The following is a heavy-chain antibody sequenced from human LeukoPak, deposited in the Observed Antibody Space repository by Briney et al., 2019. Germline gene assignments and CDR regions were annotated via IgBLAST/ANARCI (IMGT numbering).Heavy chain of an antibody. D-gene: IGHD5-18*01. CDR3: ARGLWFDY. CDR2: INHSGST. J-gene: IGHJ4*02. V-gene: IGHV4-34*01. CDR1: GGSFSGYY. Sequence: SETLSLTCAVYGGSFSGYYWSWIRQPPGKGLEWIGEINHSGSTNYNPFLKSRVTISVDTSMNQFSLKLSSVTAADTAVYYCARGLWFDYWGQGTLVTVSS.